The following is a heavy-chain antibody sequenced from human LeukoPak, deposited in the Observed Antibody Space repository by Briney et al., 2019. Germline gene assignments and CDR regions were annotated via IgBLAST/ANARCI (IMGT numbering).Heavy chain of an antibody. J-gene: IGHJ4*02. CDR2: ISSSGSPI. CDR3: VKPYYYSSGSLS. V-gene: IGHV3-11*04. CDR1: GFTFSDYS. Sequence: GGSLRLSCVAPGFTFSDYSITWIRQAPGKGLEWISYISSSGSPIYYADSVRGRFTISRDNSKNSLSLQMNSLRADDTAVYYCVKPYYYSSGSLSWGQGTLVTVSS. D-gene: IGHD3-10*01.